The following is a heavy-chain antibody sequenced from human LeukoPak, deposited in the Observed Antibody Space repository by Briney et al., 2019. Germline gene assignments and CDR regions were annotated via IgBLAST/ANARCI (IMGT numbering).Heavy chain of an antibody. J-gene: IGHJ3*02. CDR3: AITKIYYDSSGYYYGSAFDI. V-gene: IGHV3-23*01. D-gene: IGHD3-22*01. CDR2: ISGSGGST. Sequence: GGSLRLSCAASGFTFSSYGMSWVRQAPGKGLEWVSAISGSGGSTYYADSVKGRFTISRDNAKNSLYLQMNSLRAEDTAVYYCAITKIYYDSSGYYYGSAFDIWGQGTMVTVSS. CDR1: GFTFSSYG.